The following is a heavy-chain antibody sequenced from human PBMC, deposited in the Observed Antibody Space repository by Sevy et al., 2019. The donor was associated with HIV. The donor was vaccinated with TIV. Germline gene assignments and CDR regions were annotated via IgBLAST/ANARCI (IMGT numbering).Heavy chain of an antibody. V-gene: IGHV1-18*01. J-gene: IGHJ6*02. CDR1: GYTFTSHG. CDR3: ARDRAVAGLNYYYYGMDV. Sequence: ASVKVSCKASGYTFTSHGISWVRQAPGQGLEWMGWISPYNGNTNYSQKLQGRVTMTTDTSTSTAYMELRSLRSDDTAVYYCARDRAVAGLNYYYYGMDVWGQGTTVTVSS. CDR2: ISPYNGNT. D-gene: IGHD6-19*01.